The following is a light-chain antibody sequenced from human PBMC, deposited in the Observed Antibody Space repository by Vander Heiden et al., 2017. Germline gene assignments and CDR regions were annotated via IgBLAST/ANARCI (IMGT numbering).Light chain of an antibody. CDR2: GAS. Sequence: IVLTHSPGTLSFSPGERATLSCRASQCFSSSYLAWYQQKPGQAPRLLIYGASSRATGIPDRFSGSGSGTDFTLTISRLEPEDFAVYYCQQYGSSPFTFGPGTKVDIK. CDR3: QQYGSSPFT. V-gene: IGKV3-20*01. J-gene: IGKJ3*01. CDR1: QCFSSSY.